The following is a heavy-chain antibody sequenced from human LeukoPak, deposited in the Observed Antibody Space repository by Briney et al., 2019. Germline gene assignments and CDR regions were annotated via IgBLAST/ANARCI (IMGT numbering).Heavy chain of an antibody. CDR1: GGTFSNYA. D-gene: IGHD4-11*01. V-gene: IGHV1-69*04. J-gene: IGHJ4*02. CDR2: IIPILPVT. Sequence: SVKVSCKASGGTFSNYAISWVRQAPGQGLEWMGRIIPILPVTNYAQNFQGRVTITADKSTSTAYMELSSLRSEDTAVYYCATTVTPGHSDYWGQGTLVTVSS. CDR3: ATTVTPGHSDY.